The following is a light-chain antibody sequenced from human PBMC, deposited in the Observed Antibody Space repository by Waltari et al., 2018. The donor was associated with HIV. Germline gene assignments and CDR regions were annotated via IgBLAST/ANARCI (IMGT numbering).Light chain of an antibody. CDR1: QAIGND. CDR2: GAS. V-gene: IGKV1-6*01. CDR3: LQDYNDPWT. J-gene: IGKJ1*01. Sequence: AIQMTQSPPSLSASVGDRVTITCRASQAIGNDLDWYQQKPGKAPKLLIYGASTLQSGVPSRFSGSGSGTDFTLTIRRLQPEDFATYFCLQDYNDPWTFGQGTKVEIK.